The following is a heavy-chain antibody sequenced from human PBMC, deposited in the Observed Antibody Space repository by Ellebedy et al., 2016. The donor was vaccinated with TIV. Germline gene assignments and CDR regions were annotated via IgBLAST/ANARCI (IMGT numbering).Heavy chain of an antibody. CDR3: ARVGSCSGGSCFYFDY. CDR1: GFNFSNYA. Sequence: PGGSLRLSCVTSGFNFSNYAIRCVRLAPGGGLDWVSTVSKTGLSTYYAESVTGRFTISKDNSNHTLSLQMSSLRVEDTALYYCARVGSCSGGSCFYFDYWGQGTLVTVSS. D-gene: IGHD2-15*01. V-gene: IGHV3-23*01. CDR2: VSKTGLST. J-gene: IGHJ4*02.